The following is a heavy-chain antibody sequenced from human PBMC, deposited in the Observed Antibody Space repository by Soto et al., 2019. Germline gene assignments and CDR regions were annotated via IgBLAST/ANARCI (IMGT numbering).Heavy chain of an antibody. CDR3: ARGFGVVTRPPSGGYFQH. D-gene: IGHD2-21*02. Sequence: SVKVSCKASGGTFSSYAISWVRQAPGQGLEWMGGIIPIFGTANYAQKFQGRVTITADESTSTAYMELSSLRSEDTAVYYCARGFGVVTRPPSGGYFQHWGQGTLVTVSS. V-gene: IGHV1-69*13. J-gene: IGHJ1*01. CDR1: GGTFSSYA. CDR2: IIPIFGTA.